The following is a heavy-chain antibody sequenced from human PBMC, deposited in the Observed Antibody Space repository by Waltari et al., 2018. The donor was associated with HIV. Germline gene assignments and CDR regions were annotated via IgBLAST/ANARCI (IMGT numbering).Heavy chain of an antibody. Sequence: QVQLVQSGAEVKKPGASVKVSCKASGYTFTGYYMNWVRQVPGQGLEWMGRINPNSGGTNYAQKFQGRVTMTRDTSISTAYMELSRLRSDDTAVYYCARDDEKTRIAAADYWGQGTLVTVSS. CDR1: GYTFTGYY. CDR3: ARDDEKTRIAAADY. CDR2: INPNSGGT. V-gene: IGHV1-2*06. J-gene: IGHJ4*02. D-gene: IGHD6-13*01.